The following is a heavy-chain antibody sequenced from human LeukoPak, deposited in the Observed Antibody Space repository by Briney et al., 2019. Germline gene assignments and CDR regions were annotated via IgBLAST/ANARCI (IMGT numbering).Heavy chain of an antibody. Sequence: SETLSLTCTVSGGSISSYYWSWIRQPPGKGLEWIGYIYYSGSTNYNPSLKSRVAISVDTSKNQFSLKLSSVTAADTAVYYCAREDSSPYQNWFDPWGQGTLVTVSS. CDR2: IYYSGST. CDR3: AREDSSPYQNWFDP. J-gene: IGHJ5*02. CDR1: GGSISSYY. V-gene: IGHV4-59*01. D-gene: IGHD6-13*01.